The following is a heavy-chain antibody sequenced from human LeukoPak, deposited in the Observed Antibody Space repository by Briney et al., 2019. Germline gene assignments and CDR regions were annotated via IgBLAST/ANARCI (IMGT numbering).Heavy chain of an antibody. D-gene: IGHD7-27*01. CDR2: ISGSGGST. J-gene: IGHJ5*02. CDR1: GFTFSSYW. CDR3: AKDLGHRDWFDP. Sequence: GGSLRLSCAASGFTFSSYWMSWVRQAPGKGLEWVSAISGSGGSTYYADSVKGRFTISRDNSKNTLYLQMNSLRAEDTAVYYCAKDLGHRDWFDPWGQGTLVTVSS. V-gene: IGHV3-23*01.